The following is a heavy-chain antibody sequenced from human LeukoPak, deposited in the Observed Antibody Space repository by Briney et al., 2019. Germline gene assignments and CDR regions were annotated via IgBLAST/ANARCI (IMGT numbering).Heavy chain of an antibody. V-gene: IGHV3-30*02. J-gene: IGHJ4*02. CDR1: GLTFSNYP. CDR3: ATQSITLVVVISPFDH. D-gene: IGHD3-22*01. CDR2: IQDDGATT. Sequence: PGGSLRLSCAASGLTFSNYPMHWVRQAPGKGLEWVALIQDDGATTNYVDSVRGRFTISRDNSKSTVYLQMNSLKPDDKAVYYCATQSITLVVVISPFDHWGQGTLVTVSS.